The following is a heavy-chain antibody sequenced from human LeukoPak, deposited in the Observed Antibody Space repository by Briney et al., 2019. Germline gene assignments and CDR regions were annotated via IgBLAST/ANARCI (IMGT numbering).Heavy chain of an antibody. V-gene: IGHV3-7*03. CDR1: GFIFNSHW. J-gene: IGHJ4*02. D-gene: IGHD5-18*01. Sequence: PGGSLRLSCAASGFIFNSHWMSWVRQAPGKGLEWVANIREDGSEKYYVDSVKGRFTISRDNAKNSLFLQMNSLRADDTAVYYCARDSRYSRRVGDFDYWGQGTLVIVSS. CDR3: ARDSRYSRRVGDFDY. CDR2: IREDGSEK.